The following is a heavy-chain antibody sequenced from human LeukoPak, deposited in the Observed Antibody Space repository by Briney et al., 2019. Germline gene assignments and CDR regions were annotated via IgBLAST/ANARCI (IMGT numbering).Heavy chain of an antibody. D-gene: IGHD3-22*01. Sequence: GGSLRLSCAASGFTFSSYSMNWVRQAPGKGLEWVSYISSGSSPIYYADSVKGRFTISRDNAKNSLYMQMNSLRDEDTAVYYCAREGSSGYSFQYWGQGTLVTVSS. CDR2: ISSGSSPI. V-gene: IGHV3-48*02. CDR1: GFTFSSYS. J-gene: IGHJ1*01. CDR3: AREGSSGYSFQY.